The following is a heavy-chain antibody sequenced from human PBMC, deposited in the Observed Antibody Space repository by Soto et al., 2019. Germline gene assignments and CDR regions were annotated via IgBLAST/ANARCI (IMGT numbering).Heavy chain of an antibody. J-gene: IGHJ4*02. CDR2: IGTAGDT. D-gene: IGHD3-16*02. Sequence: PGGSLRLSCAASGFTLSSYGLHWVRLPPGKGMEWVSAIGTAGDTYYPGSVKVRFTISRENAKNYLYLQMNSLRAGDTAVYYCARGGWDYIWGSYREYYFDYWGQGTLVTVSS. V-gene: IGHV3-13*01. CDR3: ARGGWDYIWGSYREYYFDY. CDR1: GFTLSSYG.